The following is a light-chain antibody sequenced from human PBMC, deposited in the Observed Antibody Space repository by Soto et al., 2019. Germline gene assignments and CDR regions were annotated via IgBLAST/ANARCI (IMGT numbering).Light chain of an antibody. V-gene: IGLV1-51*01. J-gene: IGLJ3*02. CDR1: TPKIGSNS. Sequence: QSVLTQPPSVSAAPGQRVTISCSGTTPKIGSNSVSWYLQVPGTVPKLLIYDTNKRPSGIPDRISGSKSGSSATLDITGLQTGDEADYYCATWDSSLKIGVFGGGTKLTVL. CDR3: ATWDSSLKIGV. CDR2: DTN.